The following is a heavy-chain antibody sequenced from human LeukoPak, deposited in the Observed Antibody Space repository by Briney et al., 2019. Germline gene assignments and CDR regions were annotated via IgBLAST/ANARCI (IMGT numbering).Heavy chain of an antibody. D-gene: IGHD2-2*01. V-gene: IGHV4-59*01. CDR2: IYYSGST. CDR1: GGSISSYY. Sequence: SETLSLTCTVSGGSISSYYWSWIRQPPGKGLEWIGYIYYSGSTNYNPSLKSRVTISVDTSKNQFSLKLSSVTAADTAVYYCATGTCSSTSCYRYYMDVWGKGTTVTISS. CDR3: ATGTCSSTSCYRYYMDV. J-gene: IGHJ6*03.